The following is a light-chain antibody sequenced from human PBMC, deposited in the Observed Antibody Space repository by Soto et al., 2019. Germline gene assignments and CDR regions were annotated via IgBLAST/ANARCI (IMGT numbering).Light chain of an antibody. CDR1: SSDVGGYDY. CDR2: EVT. V-gene: IGLV2-8*01. J-gene: IGLJ1*01. Sequence: QSALTQPPSASGSPGQSVTISCTGTSSDVGGYDYVSWYQQHPGKAPKLMIYEVTIRPSGVSARCSGAKSGNTASLTVSGLPAEDEADYYCSSYTGGNPSYVFGTGTKVTVL. CDR3: SSYTGGNPSYV.